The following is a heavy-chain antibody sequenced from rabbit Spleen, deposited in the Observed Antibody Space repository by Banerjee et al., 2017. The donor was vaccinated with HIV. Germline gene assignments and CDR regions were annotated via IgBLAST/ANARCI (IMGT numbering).Heavy chain of an antibody. CDR3: VRGASSSGYYSL. D-gene: IGHD1-1*01. J-gene: IGHJ6*01. V-gene: IGHV1S45*01. CDR1: GFPFSEKAV. Sequence: QDQLVESGGGLVKPGASLTLTCKASGFPFSEKAVMCWVRQAPGKGLTWIACINVVTGKSVYASWAKGRFTFSRTSSTTVTLQMTSLTAADTATYFCVRGASSSGYYSLWGPGTLVTVS. CDR2: INVVTGKS.